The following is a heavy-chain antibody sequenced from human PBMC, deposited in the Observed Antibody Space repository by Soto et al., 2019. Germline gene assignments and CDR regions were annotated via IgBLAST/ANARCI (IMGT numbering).Heavy chain of an antibody. V-gene: IGHV4-61*02. J-gene: IGHJ4*02. CDR2: LYNDERT. Sequence: SETLSLTCAVSGGSISSGGYYWGWIRQPAGKGLEWLGRLYNDERTNYNPSLKSRVTMSMDTSKNQFSLKLTSVTAADSAVYFCAREPLAHSYFDFWGQGILVTVSS. CDR1: GGSISSGGYY. CDR3: AREPLAHSYFDF.